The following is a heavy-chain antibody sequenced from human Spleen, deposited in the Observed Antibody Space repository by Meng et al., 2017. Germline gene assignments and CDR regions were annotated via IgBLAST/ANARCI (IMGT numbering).Heavy chain of an antibody. CDR1: GFTVSSNY. J-gene: IGHJ3*02. CDR3: ARDQTTMVRGPSPDAFDI. D-gene: IGHD3-10*01. Sequence: GGSLRLSCAASGFTVSSNYMSWVRQAPGKGLEWVSVIYSGGSTYYADSVKGRFTISRDNSKNTLYLQMNSLRAEDTAVYYCARDQTTMVRGPSPDAFDIWGQGTMVTVSS. CDR2: IYSGGST. V-gene: IGHV3-66*02.